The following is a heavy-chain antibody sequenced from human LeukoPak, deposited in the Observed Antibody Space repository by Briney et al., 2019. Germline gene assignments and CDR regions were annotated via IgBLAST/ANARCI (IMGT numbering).Heavy chain of an antibody. Sequence: PSETLSLTCTVSGGSISSGGYYWRSIRQPPGKGLEWIGYIYHSGSTYYDPSLKSRVTISVDRSKNQFSLKLSTVTAADTAVYYCARESPGSYYPYYWGQGTLVTVSS. CDR1: GGSISSGGYY. CDR2: IYHSGST. J-gene: IGHJ4*02. V-gene: IGHV4-30-2*01. CDR3: ARESPGSYYPYY. D-gene: IGHD1-26*01.